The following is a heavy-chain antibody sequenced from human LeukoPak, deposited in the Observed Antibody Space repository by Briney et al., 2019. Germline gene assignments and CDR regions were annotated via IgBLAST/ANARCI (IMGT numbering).Heavy chain of an antibody. Sequence: SVKVSCKASGGTFSSHAIAWVRQAPGRGPDWMGGIIPISGTANYAQKFQGRVTITTDESTSTAYMELSSLTSDDTAVYYCARGLQYQLLKALRYYYMDVWGEGTTVTVSS. CDR1: GGTFSSHA. CDR2: IIPISGTA. D-gene: IGHD2-2*01. J-gene: IGHJ6*03. CDR3: ARGLQYQLLKALRYYYMDV. V-gene: IGHV1-69*05.